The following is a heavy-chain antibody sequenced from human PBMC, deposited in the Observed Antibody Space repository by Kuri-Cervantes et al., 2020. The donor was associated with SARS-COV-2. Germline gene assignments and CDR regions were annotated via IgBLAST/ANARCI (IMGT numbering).Heavy chain of an antibody. V-gene: IGHV4-39*07. CDR3: AREETDIVVVPAAMNWFDP. J-gene: IGHJ5*02. CDR2: IYYSGST. CDR1: GGSISSSSYY. D-gene: IGHD2-2*01. Sequence: ESLKISCTVSGGSISSSSYYWGWIRQPPGKGLEWIGSIYYSGSTNYNPSLKSRVTISVDTSKNQFSLKLSSVTAADTAVYYCAREETDIVVVPAAMNWFDPWGQGTLVTVSS.